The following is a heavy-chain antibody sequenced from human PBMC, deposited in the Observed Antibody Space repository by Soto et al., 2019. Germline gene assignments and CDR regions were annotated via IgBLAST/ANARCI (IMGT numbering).Heavy chain of an antibody. D-gene: IGHD2-15*01. V-gene: IGHV3-33*01. Sequence: GGSLRLSCAASGFTFSSYGMHWVRQAPGKGLEWVAVIWYDGSNKYYADSVKGRFTISRDNSKNTLYLQMNSLRAEDTAVYYCASDQNGGCHSMDYWGQGTLVTVSS. J-gene: IGHJ4*02. CDR2: IWYDGSNK. CDR3: ASDQNGGCHSMDY. CDR1: GFTFSSYG.